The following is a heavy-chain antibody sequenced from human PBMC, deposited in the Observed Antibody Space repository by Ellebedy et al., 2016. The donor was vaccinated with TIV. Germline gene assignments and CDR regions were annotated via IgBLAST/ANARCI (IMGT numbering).Heavy chain of an antibody. CDR1: GFTVSNNY. CDR2: IYSGGST. Sequence: GGSLRLSCEASGFTVSNNYVSWVRQAPGKGLEWVSVIYSGGSTYYADSVKGRFTISRDNSKNTLYLQMNSLRAEDTAVYYCAKYIAVAGIFFDYWGQGTLVTVSS. D-gene: IGHD6-19*01. V-gene: IGHV3-66*02. CDR3: AKYIAVAGIFFDY. J-gene: IGHJ4*02.